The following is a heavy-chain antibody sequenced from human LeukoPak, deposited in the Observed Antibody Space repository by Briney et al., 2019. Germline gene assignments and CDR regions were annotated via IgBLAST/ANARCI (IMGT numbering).Heavy chain of an antibody. CDR3: ARSGVGATHFDY. V-gene: IGHV4-34*01. J-gene: IGHJ4*02. D-gene: IGHD1-26*01. CDR1: GGSFSGYY. Sequence: SETLSLTCAVYGGSFSGYYWSWIRQPPGKGLEGIGEINHSGSTNYNPSLKSRVTISVDTSKNQFSLKLSSVTAADTAVYYCARSGVGATHFDYWGQGTLVTVSS. CDR2: INHSGST.